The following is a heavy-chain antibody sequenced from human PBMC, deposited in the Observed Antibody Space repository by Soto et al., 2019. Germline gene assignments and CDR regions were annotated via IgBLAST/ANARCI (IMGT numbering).Heavy chain of an antibody. D-gene: IGHD3-3*01. Sequence: SETLSLTCTVSGDSISGAAYYWRWIRQLPGKGLEWIGYIYYNGNPYYNPSLQSRVTMSLDTSKNHFSLKLSSVTAADTAVYFCARETGYYGGYNWFDPWGQGTLVTVSS. J-gene: IGHJ5*02. CDR2: IYYNGNP. CDR3: ARETGYYGGYNWFDP. CDR1: GDSISGAAYY. V-gene: IGHV4-31*03.